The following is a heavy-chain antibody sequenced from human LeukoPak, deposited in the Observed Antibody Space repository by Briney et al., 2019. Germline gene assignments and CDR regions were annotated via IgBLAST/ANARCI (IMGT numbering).Heavy chain of an antibody. CDR2: IRNKANSYTT. Sequence: GGSLRLSCAASGFTFSDHALDWVRQAPGKGLEWVGRIRNKANSYTTEYAASVQGRFTVSRDDSMNSLYLQMNSMKTEDTAVYYCTRLVGANDWGQGTLVTVSS. V-gene: IGHV3-72*01. J-gene: IGHJ4*02. CDR3: TRLVGAND. CDR1: GFTFSDHA. D-gene: IGHD1-26*01.